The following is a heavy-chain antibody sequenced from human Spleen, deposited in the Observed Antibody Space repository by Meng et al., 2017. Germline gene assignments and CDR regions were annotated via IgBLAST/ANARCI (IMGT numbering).Heavy chain of an antibody. V-gene: IGHV3-49*04. CDR3: TRAWRIAAAGTPDY. Sequence: SCTASGFTFGDYAMSWVRQAPGKGLEWVGFIRSKAYGGTTEYAASVKGRFTISRDDSKSIAYLQMNSLKTEDTAVYYCTRAWRIAAAGTPDYWGQGTLVTVSS. CDR1: GFTFGDYA. CDR2: IRSKAYGGTT. D-gene: IGHD6-13*01. J-gene: IGHJ4*02.